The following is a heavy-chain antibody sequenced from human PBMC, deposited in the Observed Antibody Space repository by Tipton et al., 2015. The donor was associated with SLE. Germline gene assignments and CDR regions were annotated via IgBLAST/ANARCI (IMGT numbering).Heavy chain of an antibody. V-gene: IGHV4-39*07. Sequence: TLSLTCTVSGGSISSSSYYWGWIRQPPGKGLEWIGSIYYSGSTYYNPSLKSRVTISVDTSKNQFSLKLSSVTAADTAVYYCAKEGYGDYGYYYYGMDVWGQGTTVTVSS. D-gene: IGHD4-17*01. CDR1: GGSISSSSYY. CDR3: AKEGYGDYGYYYYGMDV. J-gene: IGHJ6*02. CDR2: IYYSGST.